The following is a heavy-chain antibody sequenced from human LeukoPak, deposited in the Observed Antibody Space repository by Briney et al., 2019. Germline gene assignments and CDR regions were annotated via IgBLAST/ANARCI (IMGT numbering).Heavy chain of an antibody. Sequence: GGSLRFSCAASGFTFSSYSMNWVRQAPGKGLEWVSSISSSSSYIYYADSVKGRFTISRDNAKNSLYLQMNSLRAEDTAVYYCASHVSVVTAPVPYWGQGTLVTVSS. V-gene: IGHV3-21*01. CDR1: GFTFSSYS. CDR2: ISSSSSYI. CDR3: ASHVSVVTAPVPY. J-gene: IGHJ4*02. D-gene: IGHD2-21*02.